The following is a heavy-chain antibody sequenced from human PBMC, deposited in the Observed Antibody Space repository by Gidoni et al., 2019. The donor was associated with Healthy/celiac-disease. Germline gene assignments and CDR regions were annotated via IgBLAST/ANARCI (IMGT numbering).Heavy chain of an antibody. CDR2: ISWNSGSI. V-gene: IGHV3-9*01. CDR3: AKDIGYYYDSSGYFERKGIDY. CDR1: GFTFVDYA. Sequence: DVQLVESGVGLVQPGSSLILSCAASGFTFVDYALHWVRQAPGKGLDWVSGISWNSGSIGYADSVKGRFTISRDNAKNALHLQMNSLRAEDTALYYCAKDIGYYYDSSGYFERKGIDYWGQGTLVTVSS. J-gene: IGHJ4*02. D-gene: IGHD3-22*01.